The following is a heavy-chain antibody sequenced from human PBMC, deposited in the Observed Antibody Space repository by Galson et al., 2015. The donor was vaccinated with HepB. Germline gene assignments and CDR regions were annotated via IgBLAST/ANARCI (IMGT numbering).Heavy chain of an antibody. CDR3: ARHREPLAPSVDY. V-gene: IGHV4-30-2*05. CDR2: IYHSGST. J-gene: IGHJ4*02. Sequence: TLSLTCAVSGGSISSGGYSWSWIRQPPGKGLEWIGYIYHSGSTYYNPSLKSRVTISVDTSKNQFSLKLSSVTAADTAVYYCARHREPLAPSVDYWGQGTLVTVSS. CDR1: GGSISSGGYS. D-gene: IGHD1-14*01.